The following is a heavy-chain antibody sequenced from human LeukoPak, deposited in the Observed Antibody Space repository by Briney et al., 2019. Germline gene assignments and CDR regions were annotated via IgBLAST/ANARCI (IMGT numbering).Heavy chain of an antibody. J-gene: IGHJ3*02. V-gene: IGHV4-59*08. CDR1: GGSISSYY. Sequence: SETLSLTCTVSGGSISSYYWSWIRQPPGKGLEWIGYIYYSGSTNYNPSLKSRVTISVDTSKNQFSLRLTSVTAADTAVYYCARPLTPYAWGSLDIWGQGTLVTVSS. D-gene: IGHD3-16*01. CDR3: ARPLTPYAWGSLDI. CDR2: IYYSGST.